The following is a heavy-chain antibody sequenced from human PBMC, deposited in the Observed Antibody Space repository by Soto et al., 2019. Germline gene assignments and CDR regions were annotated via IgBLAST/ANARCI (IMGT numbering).Heavy chain of an antibody. CDR1: GGTFSSYA. V-gene: IGHV1-69*12. D-gene: IGHD3-3*01. Sequence: QVQLVQSGAEVKKPGSSVKVSCKASGGTFSSYAISWVRQAPGQGLEWMGGIIPIFGTANYAQKLQGRVTINADQSTNTAYMELSSLRSEDKAVYYCARDADERSGYYGGDYYCGMDVWGQGTTVTVCS. CDR2: IIPIFGTA. CDR3: ARDADERSGYYGGDYYCGMDV. J-gene: IGHJ6*02.